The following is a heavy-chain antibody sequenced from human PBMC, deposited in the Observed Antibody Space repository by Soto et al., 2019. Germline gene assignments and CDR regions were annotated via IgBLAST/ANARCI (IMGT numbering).Heavy chain of an antibody. CDR1: GGSISSYY. J-gene: IGHJ4*02. Sequence: SETLSLTCTVSGGSISSYYWSWIRQPPGKGLEWIGYIYYSGSTNYNPSLKSRVTISVDTSKNQFSLKLSSVTAADTAVYYCASAQLNFRPKLEPETIHFDYWGQGTLVTVSS. CDR2: IYYSGST. D-gene: IGHD2-2*02. V-gene: IGHV4-59*08. CDR3: ASAQLNFRPKLEPETIHFDY.